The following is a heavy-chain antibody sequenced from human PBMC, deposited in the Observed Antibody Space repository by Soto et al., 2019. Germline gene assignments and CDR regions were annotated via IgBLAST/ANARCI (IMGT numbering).Heavy chain of an antibody. D-gene: IGHD6-13*01. V-gene: IGHV2-5*02. CDR3: AHRRTGYSSSWYSWFDY. CDR1: GFSLSTSGVG. J-gene: IGHJ4*02. CDR2: IYWDDDK. Sequence: QITLKESGPTLVKPTQTLTLTCTFSGFSLSTSGVGVGWIRQPPGKVLEWLALIYWDDDKRYSPSLKNRLTITKDTSKNQVVLTMTNMDPVDTATYYCAHRRTGYSSSWYSWFDYWGQGTLVTVSS.